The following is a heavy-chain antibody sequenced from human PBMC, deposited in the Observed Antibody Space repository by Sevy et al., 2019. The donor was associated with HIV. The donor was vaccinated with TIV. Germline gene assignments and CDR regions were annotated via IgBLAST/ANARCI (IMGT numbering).Heavy chain of an antibody. D-gene: IGHD3-3*01. Sequence: ASVKVSCKASGYTFTSYGISWVRQAPGQGLEWMGWISAYNGNTNYAQKLQGRVTMTTDTSTNTAYMELRSLGSDDTAVYYCARECGNNYDFWSGYYYRYYYYGMDVWGQGTTVTVSS. V-gene: IGHV1-18*01. J-gene: IGHJ6*02. CDR2: ISAYNGNT. CDR3: ARECGNNYDFWSGYYYRYYYYGMDV. CDR1: GYTFTSYG.